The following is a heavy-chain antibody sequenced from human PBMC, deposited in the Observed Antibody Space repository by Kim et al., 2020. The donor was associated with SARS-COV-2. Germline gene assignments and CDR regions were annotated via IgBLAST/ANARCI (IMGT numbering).Heavy chain of an antibody. D-gene: IGHD3-10*01. CDR2: IYSGGST. J-gene: IGHJ6*02. Sequence: GGSLRLSCAASGFTVSSNYMSWVRQAPGKGLEWVSVIYSGGSTYYSDSVKGRFTISRDNSKNTLYLQMNSLRAEDTAVYYCARDGSWFGELLDGMDVWGQGTTVTVSS. CDR1: GFTVSSNY. V-gene: IGHV3-53*01. CDR3: ARDGSWFGELLDGMDV.